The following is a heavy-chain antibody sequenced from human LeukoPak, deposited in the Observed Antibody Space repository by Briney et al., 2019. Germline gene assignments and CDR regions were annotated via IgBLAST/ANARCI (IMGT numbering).Heavy chain of an antibody. CDR1: GFTFSSYA. Sequence: PGGSLRLSCAASGFTFSSYAMSWVRQAPGKGLEWVSSISGSGVTTYYADSVKARFTISRDNSKNTLYLQIISLRAEDMAVYYCANPWFGELLGSSGYWGQGTLVTVSS. D-gene: IGHD3-10*01. CDR3: ANPWFGELLGSSGY. CDR2: ISGSGVTT. V-gene: IGHV3-23*01. J-gene: IGHJ4*02.